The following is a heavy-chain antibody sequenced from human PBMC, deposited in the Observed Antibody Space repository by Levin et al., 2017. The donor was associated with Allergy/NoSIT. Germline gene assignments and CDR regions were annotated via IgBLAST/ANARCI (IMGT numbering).Heavy chain of an antibody. J-gene: IGHJ4*02. V-gene: IGHV4-39*01. CDR3: ARINIVILPSANFDY. D-gene: IGHD2-2*01. Sequence: SETLSLPFRVSGGSIRSSPYYWGWIRQPPFTLLEWIGSINYSGNTYYNPSLKSRVTIFVDTSKNQFSLKVTSVSAADTAVYYCARINIVILPSANFDYWGQGTLVTVSS. CDR2: INYSGNT. CDR1: GGSIRSSPYY.